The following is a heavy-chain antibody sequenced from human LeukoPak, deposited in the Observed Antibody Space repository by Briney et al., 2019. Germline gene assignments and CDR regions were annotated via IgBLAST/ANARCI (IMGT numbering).Heavy chain of an antibody. J-gene: IGHJ3*02. CDR2: ISASGGST. V-gene: IGHV3-23*01. D-gene: IGHD3-3*01. Sequence: GGSLSLSCAASGFTFSSYAMSWVRQAPGKGLEWVSAISASGGSTYYADSVKGRFTISRDNSKNTLYLQMNSLRAEDTAVYYCAKHQTGITIFDLGGAFDIWGQGTMVTVSS. CDR3: AKHQTGITIFDLGGAFDI. CDR1: GFTFSSYA.